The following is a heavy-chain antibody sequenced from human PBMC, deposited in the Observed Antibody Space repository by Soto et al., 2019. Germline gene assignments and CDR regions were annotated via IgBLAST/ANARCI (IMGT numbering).Heavy chain of an antibody. V-gene: IGHV4-59*01. CDR3: ARFDSSGWYEGLAP. Sequence: SETLSLTCTVSGGSISSYYWSWIRQPPGKGLEWIGYIYYSGSTNYNPSLKSRVTISVDTSKNQFSLKLSSVTAADTAVYYCARFDSSGWYEGLAPWGQGTLVTVSS. CDR1: GGSISSYY. CDR2: IYYSGST. J-gene: IGHJ5*02. D-gene: IGHD6-19*01.